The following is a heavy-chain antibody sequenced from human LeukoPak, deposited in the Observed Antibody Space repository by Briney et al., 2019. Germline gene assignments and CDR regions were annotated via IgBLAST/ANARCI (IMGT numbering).Heavy chain of an antibody. CDR1: GYTFTGYY. J-gene: IGHJ3*02. D-gene: IGHD1-1*01. V-gene: IGHV1-46*01. Sequence: ASVKVSCKASGYTFTGYYMHWVRQAPGQGLEWMGIINPSGGSTSYAQKFQGRVTMTRDMSTSTVYMELSSLRSEDTAVYYCATLPQRSDAFDIWGQGTMVTVSS. CDR2: INPSGGST. CDR3: ATLPQRSDAFDI.